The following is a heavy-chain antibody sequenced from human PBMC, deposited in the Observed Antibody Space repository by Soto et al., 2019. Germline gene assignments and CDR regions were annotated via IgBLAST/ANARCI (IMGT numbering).Heavy chain of an antibody. D-gene: IGHD1-1*01. J-gene: IGHJ6*02. V-gene: IGHV3-23*01. CDR2: INKDGGRT. CDR1: GFTFGSYF. Sequence: EVQLLESGGGLVQPGESLRLSCAASGFTFGSYFMNWVRQAPGKGPEWVSDINKDGGRTHYADSVRGRFTISRENSRNTLYLQMNRLRAEDTALYYCAKDLHWYGMDVWGQGTTVTVSS. CDR3: AKDLHWYGMDV.